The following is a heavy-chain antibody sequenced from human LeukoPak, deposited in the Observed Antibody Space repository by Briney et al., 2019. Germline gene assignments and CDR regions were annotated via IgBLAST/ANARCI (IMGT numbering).Heavy chain of an antibody. J-gene: IGHJ3*02. CDR1: GGSISSYY. CDR3: AREDWNDRGYAFDI. CDR2: IYYSGST. V-gene: IGHV4-59*12. Sequence: PSETLSLTCTVSGGSISSYYWSWIRQPPGKGLEWIGYIYYSGSTNYNPSLKSRVTISVDASKNQFSLKLSSVTAADTAVYYCAREDWNDRGYAFDIWGQGTMVTVSS. D-gene: IGHD1-1*01.